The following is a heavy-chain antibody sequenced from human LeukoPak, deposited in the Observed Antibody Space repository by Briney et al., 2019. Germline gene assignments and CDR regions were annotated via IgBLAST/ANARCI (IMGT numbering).Heavy chain of an antibody. CDR3: TAVDGDSGYDPYYFDY. CDR2: IKSKTDGGTT. CDR1: GFTFSNAW. V-gene: IGHV3-15*01. D-gene: IGHD5-12*01. Sequence: GGSLRLSCAASGFTFSNAWMSWVRQAPGKGLEWVGRIKSKTDGGTTDYAAPVKGRFTISRDDSKNTLYLQMNSLKTEDTAVYYCTAVDGDSGYDPYYFDYWGQGTLVTVSS. J-gene: IGHJ4*02.